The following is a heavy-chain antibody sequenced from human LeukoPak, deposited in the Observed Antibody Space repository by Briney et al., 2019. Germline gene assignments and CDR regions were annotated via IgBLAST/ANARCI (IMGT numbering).Heavy chain of an antibody. V-gene: IGHV3-48*03. CDR3: APGGGYCSSTSCFEYFQH. CDR2: ISSRGSTI. J-gene: IGHJ1*01. D-gene: IGHD2-2*01. Sequence: GGSLRLSCSASGFTFSSYERKWVRQAPAKGLEWVSYISSRGSTIYYADSVKGRFTISRDNAKNSLYLQMNSLRAEDTAVYYCAPGGGYCSSTSCFEYFQHWGQGTLVTVSS. CDR1: GFTFSSYE.